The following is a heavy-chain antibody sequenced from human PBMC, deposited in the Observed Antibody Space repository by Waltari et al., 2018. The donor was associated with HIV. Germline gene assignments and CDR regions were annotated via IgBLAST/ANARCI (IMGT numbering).Heavy chain of an antibody. J-gene: IGHJ4*02. Sequence: QVQLQQWGAGLLKPSETLSLTCAVYGGSFSGYYWSWIRQPPGKGLEWIGEINHSGSTNYNPSLKSRVPISVYTAKNQFSLKLSSVTAADTAVYYCARGQLGYCSSTSCPRGYSYGFGYWGQGTLVTVSS. CDR3: ARGQLGYCSSTSCPRGYSYGFGY. CDR2: INHSGST. D-gene: IGHD2-2*01. CDR1: GGSFSGYY. V-gene: IGHV4-34*01.